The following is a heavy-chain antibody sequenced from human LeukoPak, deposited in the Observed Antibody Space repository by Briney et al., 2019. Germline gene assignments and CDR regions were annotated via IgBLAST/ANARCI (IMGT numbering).Heavy chain of an antibody. V-gene: IGHV3-30*18. J-gene: IGHJ3*02. CDR2: ISFDGSNK. D-gene: IGHD5-12*01. CDR1: GFTFSTYG. CDR3: AKAYSGYSDAFDI. Sequence: GRSQRLSCASSGFTFSTYGIHWVRQAPGKGLEWVAVISFDGSNKYYADSVKGRFTISRDNSKNTLYLQMNSLRAEDTAVYYCAKAYSGYSDAFDIWGQGTMVTVSS.